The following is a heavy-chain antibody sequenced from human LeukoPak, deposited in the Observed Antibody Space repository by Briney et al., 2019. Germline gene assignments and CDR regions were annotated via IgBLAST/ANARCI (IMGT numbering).Heavy chain of an antibody. CDR2: IKLDGSEK. J-gene: IGHJ3*02. D-gene: IGHD4-17*01. CDR3: ARDDDYDDHNTFDM. V-gene: IGHV3-7*01. CDR1: GFSFGKYW. Sequence: GGSLRLSCVASGFSFGKYWMSWVRQAPGKGLEWVANIKLDGSEKNYVDSVKGRFTISRGNSKNTLYLEMNTLRAEDTAVYYCARDDDYDDHNTFDMWGHGTMVTVSS.